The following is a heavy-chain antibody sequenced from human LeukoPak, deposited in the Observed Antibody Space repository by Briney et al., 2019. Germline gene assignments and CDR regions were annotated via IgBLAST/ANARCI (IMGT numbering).Heavy chain of an antibody. CDR3: ASLFPNYYDSSGNFDY. Sequence: GSLRLSCAASGFTFSSYAMHWVRQAPGKGLEWVAVISYDGSNKYYADSVKGRFTISRDNSKNTLYLQVNSLRAEDTAVYYCASLFPNYYDSSGNFDYWGQGTLVTVPS. D-gene: IGHD3-22*01. V-gene: IGHV3-30-3*01. CDR1: GFTFSSYA. CDR2: ISYDGSNK. J-gene: IGHJ4*02.